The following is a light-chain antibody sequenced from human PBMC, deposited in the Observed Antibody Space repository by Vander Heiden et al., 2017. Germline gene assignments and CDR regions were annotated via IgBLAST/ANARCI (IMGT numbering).Light chain of an antibody. CDR1: SSNIRAGYD. CDR3: QSYDSSLSGSEV. CDR2: GNS. V-gene: IGLV1-40*01. Sequence: QSVLTQPPSVSGAPGQRVTIPCPGSSSNIRAGYDVHWYQQLPGTAPKLLIYGNSNRPSGVPDRFSGSKSGTSASLAITGLQAEDEADYYCQSYDSSLSGSEVFGGGTKLTVL. J-gene: IGLJ2*01.